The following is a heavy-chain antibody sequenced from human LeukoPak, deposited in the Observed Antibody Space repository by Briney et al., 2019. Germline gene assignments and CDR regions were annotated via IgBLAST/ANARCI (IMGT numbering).Heavy chain of an antibody. J-gene: IGHJ4*02. CDR1: GFTFSSSA. Sequence: GGSLRLSCAASGFTFSSSAMSWVRQAPGKGLEWVSSISGSGSGGSTYYADSVKGRFTISRDNSKNTLYLQMNSLRAEDTAVYYCTTDLRWEEGISYWGQGTLVTVSS. D-gene: IGHD1-26*01. CDR3: TTDLRWEEGISY. V-gene: IGHV3-23*01. CDR2: ISGSGSGGST.